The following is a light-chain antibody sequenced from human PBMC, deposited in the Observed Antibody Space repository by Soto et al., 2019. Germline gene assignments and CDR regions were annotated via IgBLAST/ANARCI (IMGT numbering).Light chain of an antibody. J-gene: IGKJ4*01. V-gene: IGKV1-13*02. CDR3: QQFNSLT. Sequence: AIQLTQSPSSLSASVGDRVTITCRASQGISSALAWYQQKPGKAPKLLIYDASSLESGVPSRFSGSGSGTDFTLTISSLHPEDFATYYCQQFNSLTFGGGTKVEIK. CDR2: DAS. CDR1: QGISSA.